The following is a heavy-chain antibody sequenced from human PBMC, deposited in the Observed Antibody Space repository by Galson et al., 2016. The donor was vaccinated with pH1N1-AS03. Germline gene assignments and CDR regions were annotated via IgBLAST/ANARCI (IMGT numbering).Heavy chain of an antibody. J-gene: IGHJ3*02. CDR1: GGPFRSYA. Sequence: SVKVSCKASGGPFRSYAISWVRQAPGQGLEWMGGIMPIFGTTNYAQKFQGRVTVTADESTTTAYMELSSLRSEDTAVYYCARAPTYCFGLRAALDIWGQGTMVTVSS. CDR2: IMPIFGTT. V-gene: IGHV1-69*13. CDR3: ARAPTYCFGLRAALDI. D-gene: IGHD2-21*01.